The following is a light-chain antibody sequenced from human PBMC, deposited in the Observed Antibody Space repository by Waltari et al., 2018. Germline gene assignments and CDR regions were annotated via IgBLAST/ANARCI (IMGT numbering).Light chain of an antibody. J-gene: IGLJ3*02. CDR3: SSRNGRANQVV. Sequence: SSELTQDTAVSVPLGQTVRFTCQGDSLRTSYASWYQLKPGQAPVLVIYGKDKRPSGIPDRISGYSSGTTSSLTITGAQAEDEADYYCSSRNGRANQVVFAGGTKVTVL. CDR1: SLRTSY. CDR2: GKD. V-gene: IGLV3-19*01.